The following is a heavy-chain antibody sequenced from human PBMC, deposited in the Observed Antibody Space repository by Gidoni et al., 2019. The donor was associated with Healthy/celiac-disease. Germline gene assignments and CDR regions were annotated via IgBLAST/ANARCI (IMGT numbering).Heavy chain of an antibody. D-gene: IGHD2-15*01. V-gene: IGHV3-49*05. J-gene: IGHJ4*02. Sequence: EVQLVESGGGLVKPGRSLRLSCTASGFTFGDYAMSWFRPAPGKGLEWVGFIRSKADGGNTEYAASVKGRFTISRDDSKSIAYLQMNSLKTEDTAVYYCTRNGCSGGSCYYPHYFDYWGQGTLVTVSS. CDR3: TRNGCSGGSCYYPHYFDY. CDR2: IRSKADGGNT. CDR1: GFTFGDYA.